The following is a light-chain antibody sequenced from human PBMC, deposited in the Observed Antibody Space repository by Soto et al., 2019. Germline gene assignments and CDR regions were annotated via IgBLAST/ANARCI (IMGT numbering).Light chain of an antibody. J-gene: IGKJ1*01. CDR3: QQFHSFSPT. V-gene: IGKV1-5*03. CDR1: RSISSW. Sequence: DIQMTQSPSTLSASVGDRVTITCRASRSISSWLAWYQQKPGKAPKLLIYKASSLESGVPSRFSGSGSGTEFTLTISSLQPDDFATYYCQQFHSFSPTFGQGTKVEIK. CDR2: KAS.